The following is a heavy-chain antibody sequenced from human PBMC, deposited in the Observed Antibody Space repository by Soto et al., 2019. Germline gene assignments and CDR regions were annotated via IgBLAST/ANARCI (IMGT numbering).Heavy chain of an antibody. Sequence: GGSLRLSCAASGFTFSSYSMNWVRQAPGKGLEWVSYISSSSSTIYYADSVKGRFTISRDNAKNSLYLQMNSLRAEETAVYYCARDVYSSSWFDAFDIWGQGTMVTVSS. J-gene: IGHJ3*02. CDR3: ARDVYSSSWFDAFDI. CDR1: GFTFSSYS. D-gene: IGHD6-13*01. V-gene: IGHV3-48*01. CDR2: ISSSSSTI.